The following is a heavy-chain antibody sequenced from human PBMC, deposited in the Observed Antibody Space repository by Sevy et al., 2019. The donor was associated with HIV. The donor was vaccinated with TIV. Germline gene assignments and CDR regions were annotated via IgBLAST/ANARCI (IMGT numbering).Heavy chain of an antibody. J-gene: IGHJ4*02. V-gene: IGHV1-24*01. CDR2: FDPEDGDPEDGKT. CDR3: ATTKDCNDSSGYPFDY. CDR1: GYTLAKFS. Sequence: ASVKVSCKVSGYTLAKFSIHWVRQAPGKGLEWMTSFDPEDGDPEDGKTIYAQKFLGRVTMTEDTSTDAAYMELSSLRSDDTAVYYCATTKDCNDSSGYPFDYWGQGTLVTVSS. D-gene: IGHD3-22*01.